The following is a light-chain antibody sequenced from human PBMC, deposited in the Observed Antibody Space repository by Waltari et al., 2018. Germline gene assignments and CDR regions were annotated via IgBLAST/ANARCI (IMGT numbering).Light chain of an antibody. J-gene: IGLJ3*02. Sequence: SSELTQDPAVSVALGQTARTTCQGDSLTDYYASWYQQKRRQAPLLVIYGKNNRPTGIPDRSSGSSSGNTASLAIPGAQAEDRADYDCNCRDSGGNHRVFGGGTKLTVL. V-gene: IGLV3-19*01. CDR1: SLTDYY. CDR3: NCRDSGGNHRV. CDR2: GKN.